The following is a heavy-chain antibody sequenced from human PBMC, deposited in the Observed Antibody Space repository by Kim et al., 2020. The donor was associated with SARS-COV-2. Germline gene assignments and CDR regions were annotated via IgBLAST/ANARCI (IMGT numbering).Heavy chain of an antibody. V-gene: IGHV4-39*01. CDR3: ARRRGYCSSTSCRYYYYGMDV. CDR1: GGSISSSSYY. CDR2: IYYSGST. J-gene: IGHJ6*02. D-gene: IGHD2-2*01. Sequence: SETLSLTCTVSGGSISSSSYYWGWIRQPPGKGLEWIGSIYYSGSTYYNPSLKSRVTISVDTSKNQFSLKLSSVTAADTAVYYCARRRGYCSSTSCRYYYYGMDVWGQGTTVTVSS.